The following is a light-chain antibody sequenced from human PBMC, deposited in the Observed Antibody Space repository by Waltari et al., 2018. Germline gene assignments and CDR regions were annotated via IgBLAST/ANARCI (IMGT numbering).Light chain of an antibody. Sequence: QSALTQPASVSGSPGQSITITCTGTSSDVGGYNYVSWYQQHPGKAPKLRIYEVSNRPSGVPYRFSGSKSGNTASLTISGLQAEDGADYYCSSYTSSSTLVFGGGTKLTVL. V-gene: IGLV2-14*01. J-gene: IGLJ2*01. CDR2: EVS. CDR3: SSYTSSSTLV. CDR1: SSDVGGYNY.